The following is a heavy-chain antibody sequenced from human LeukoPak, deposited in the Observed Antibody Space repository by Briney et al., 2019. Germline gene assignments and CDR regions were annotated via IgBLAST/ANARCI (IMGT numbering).Heavy chain of an antibody. CDR2: IYSGGST. CDR1: GFTVSSNY. J-gene: IGHJ4*02. Sequence: GGSLRLSCAASGFTVSSNYMSWVRQAPGKGLEWVSVIYSGGSTYYADSVKGRFTISRDNSKNTLYLQMNSLRAEDTAVYYCARVSWISGGLHYFDYWGQGTLVTVSS. V-gene: IGHV3-53*01. D-gene: IGHD5-12*01. CDR3: ARVSWISGGLHYFDY.